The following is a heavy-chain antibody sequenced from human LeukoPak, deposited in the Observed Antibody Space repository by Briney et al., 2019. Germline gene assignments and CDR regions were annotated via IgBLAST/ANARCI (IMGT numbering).Heavy chain of an antibody. CDR2: IYNNGNT. Sequence: SETLSRTCTVSGGSIKNFYWSWIRQSPGKGLEWLGYIYNNGNTNYNASLKSRVIMSIDTSKNQFSLKVTSVTAADTAIYYCARVLRGAYCGGDCYRLDYWGQGMLVIVSS. J-gene: IGHJ4*02. CDR1: GGSIKNFY. CDR3: ARVLRGAYCGGDCYRLDY. D-gene: IGHD2-21*02. V-gene: IGHV4-59*01.